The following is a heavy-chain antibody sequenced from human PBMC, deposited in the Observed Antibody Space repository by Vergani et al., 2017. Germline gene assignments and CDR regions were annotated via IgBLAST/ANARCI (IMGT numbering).Heavy chain of an antibody. CDR3: ARLRPADY. CDR2: IIPIMGTA. D-gene: IGHD2-2*01. CDR1: GGTFSSYT. J-gene: IGHJ4*02. V-gene: IGHV1-69*01. Sequence: QVQLVQSGAEVKKPGSSVKVSCKASGGTFSSYTISWVRQAPGQGLEWMGGIIPIMGTAKYAQKFQGRVTISADESTSTAYRELNSLRSEDTAVYYCARLRPADYWGQGSLVTVSS.